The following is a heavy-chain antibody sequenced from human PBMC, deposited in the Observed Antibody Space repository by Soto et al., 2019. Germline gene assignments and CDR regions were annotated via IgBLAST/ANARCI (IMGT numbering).Heavy chain of an antibody. CDR1: GGSISSGGYS. CDR2: IYHSGST. CDR3: ARVFRGYSYGLDY. J-gene: IGHJ4*02. D-gene: IGHD5-18*01. V-gene: IGHV4-30-2*01. Sequence: KPSETLSLTCTVSGGSISSGGYSWSWIRQPPGKGLEWIGYIYHSGSTYYNPSLKSRVTISVDRSKNQFSLKLSSVTAADTAVYYCARVFRGYSYGLDYWGQGTLVTVSS.